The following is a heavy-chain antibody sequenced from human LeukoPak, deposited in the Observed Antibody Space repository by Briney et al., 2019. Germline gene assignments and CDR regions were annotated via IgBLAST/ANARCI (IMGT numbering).Heavy chain of an antibody. V-gene: IGHV3-23*01. CDR2: ITSGGGST. CDR1: GFTFSSYA. J-gene: IGHJ4*02. Sequence: GGSLRLSCAASGFTFSSYAMSWVRQAPGKGLEWVSGITSGGGSTYLADSVKGRFTISRDNSKNTLYLQINSLRAEDTGVYYCARKGYGDYWGQGTLVTVSS. CDR3: ARKGYGDY. D-gene: IGHD5-12*01.